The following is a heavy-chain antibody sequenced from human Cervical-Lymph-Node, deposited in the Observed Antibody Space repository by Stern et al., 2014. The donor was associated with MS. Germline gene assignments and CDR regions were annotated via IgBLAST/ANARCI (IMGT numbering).Heavy chain of an antibody. V-gene: IGHV4-59*01. CDR3: ARDQDYGDAFDI. J-gene: IGHJ3*02. Sequence: QLQLQESGPGLVKPSETLSLTCTVSGGSISSYYWSWIRQPPGKGLEWIGYIYYSGSTNYNPSLKSRVTISVDTSKNQFSLKLSSVTAADTAVYYCARDQDYGDAFDIWGQGTMVTVSS. CDR1: GGSISSYY. CDR2: IYYSGST. D-gene: IGHD4-17*01.